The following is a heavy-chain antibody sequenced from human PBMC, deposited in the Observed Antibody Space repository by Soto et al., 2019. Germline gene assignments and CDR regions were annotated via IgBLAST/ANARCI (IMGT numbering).Heavy chain of an antibody. CDR2: VSSGGST. V-gene: IGHV3-23*01. Sequence: DVQLLESGGGLVQPEGSLRLSCAASGFTFSRYAMGWVRQGPGKGLQWVAVVSSGGSTHYAAYVGGRFTISRDNSKKTLSLQINGPTAAETAVYFCATLRAAGGNLDNWGQGALVTVSS. D-gene: IGHD1-26*01. J-gene: IGHJ4*02. CDR1: GFTFSRYA. CDR3: ATLRAAGGNLDN.